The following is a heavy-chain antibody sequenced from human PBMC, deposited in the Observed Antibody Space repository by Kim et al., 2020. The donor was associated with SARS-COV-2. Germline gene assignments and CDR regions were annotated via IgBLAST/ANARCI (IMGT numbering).Heavy chain of an antibody. CDR3: ARLGVAYYYDSSGYTTDY. CDR2: INSDGSST. V-gene: IGHV3-74*01. J-gene: IGHJ4*02. Sequence: GGSLRLSCAASGFTFSSYWMHWVRQAPGKGLVWVSRINSDGSSTNYADSVKGRFTISRDNAKNTLYLQMNSLRAEYTAVYYCARLGVAYYYDSSGYTTDYWEQRTLVTVSS. D-gene: IGHD3-22*01. CDR1: GFTFSSYW.